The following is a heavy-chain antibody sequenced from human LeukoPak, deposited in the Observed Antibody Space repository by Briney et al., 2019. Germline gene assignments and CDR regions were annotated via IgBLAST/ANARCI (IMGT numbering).Heavy chain of an antibody. CDR2: INHSGST. J-gene: IGHJ1*01. CDR3: ARQRLGSSWYPRVFQH. CDR1: GFTFSNAW. Sequence: GSLRLSCAASGFTFSNAWMSWIRQPPGKGLEWIGEINHSGSTNYNPSLKSRVTISVDTSKNQFSLKLSSVTAADTAVYYCARQRLGSSWYPRVFQHWGQAPWSPSPQ. D-gene: IGHD6-13*01. V-gene: IGHV4-34*01.